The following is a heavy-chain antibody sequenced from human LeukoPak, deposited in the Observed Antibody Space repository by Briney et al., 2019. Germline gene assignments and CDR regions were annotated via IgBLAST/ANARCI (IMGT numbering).Heavy chain of an antibody. CDR1: GYTFTSYG. J-gene: IGHJ4*02. D-gene: IGHD5-18*01. CDR3: ASSYAGGYSYGWYYFDY. V-gene: IGHV1-18*04. CDR2: ISAYNGNT. Sequence: ASVKVSCKASGYTFTSYGISWVRQAPGQGLEWMGWISAYNGNTNYAQKLQGRVTMTTDTSTSIAYMELRSLRAEDTAVYYCASSYAGGYSYGWYYFDYWGQGTLVTVSS.